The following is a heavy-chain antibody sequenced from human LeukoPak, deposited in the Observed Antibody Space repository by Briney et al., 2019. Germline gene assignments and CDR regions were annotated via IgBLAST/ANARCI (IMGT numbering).Heavy chain of an antibody. CDR3: ARSDYYGSGSYVRGMDV. D-gene: IGHD3-10*01. Sequence: GGSLRLSCAASGFTFSSYGMHWVRQAPGKGLEWVAVIWYDGSNKYYADSVKGRFTISRDNSKNTLYLQMNSLRAEDTAVYYCARSDYYGSGSYVRGMDVWGQGTTVTVS. CDR1: GFTFSSYG. V-gene: IGHV3-33*01. J-gene: IGHJ6*02. CDR2: IWYDGSNK.